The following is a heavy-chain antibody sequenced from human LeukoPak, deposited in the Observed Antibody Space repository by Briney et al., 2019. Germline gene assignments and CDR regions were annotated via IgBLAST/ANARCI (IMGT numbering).Heavy chain of an antibody. CDR3: ARDRADGYNYGDYFDN. Sequence: GSLRLSCAGSGFIVSSNYMSWVRQAAGKGLEWVSVIYGSSRTYYADSVKGRFTIPRDNSKNTVYLQMDSLRAEDTAVYYCARDRADGYNYGDYFDNWGQGTLVTVSS. J-gene: IGHJ4*02. CDR2: IYGSSRT. CDR1: GFIVSSNY. D-gene: IGHD5-18*01. V-gene: IGHV3-66*01.